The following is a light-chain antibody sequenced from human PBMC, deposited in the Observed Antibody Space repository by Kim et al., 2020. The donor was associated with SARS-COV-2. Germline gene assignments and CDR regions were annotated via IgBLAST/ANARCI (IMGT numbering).Light chain of an antibody. V-gene: IGLV2-11*01. CDR3: CSYAGSHTYV. J-gene: IGLJ1*01. CDR1: SSDVGAYKY. CDR2: DDT. Sequence: GHSVTISCTGASSDVGAYKYVSWYQHHADRAPRLMIYDDTERPSGVPDRFSGSKSGSTASLTISGLRTEDEADYFCCSYAGSHTYVFGTGTKVTVL.